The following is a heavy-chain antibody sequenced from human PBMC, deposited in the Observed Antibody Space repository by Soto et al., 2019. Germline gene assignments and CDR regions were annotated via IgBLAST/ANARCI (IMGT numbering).Heavy chain of an antibody. J-gene: IGHJ3*02. CDR2: ISGSGGST. V-gene: IGHV3-23*01. CDR1: GFTFSSYA. Sequence: EVQLLESGGGLVQPGGSLRLSCAASGFTFSSYAMSWVRQAPGKWLEWVSAISGSGGSTYYADSVKGRFTISRDNSKNTLYLQMNSLRAEDTAVYYCAKEGQSGSSLGRDAFDIWGQGTMVTVSS. D-gene: IGHD1-26*01. CDR3: AKEGQSGSSLGRDAFDI.